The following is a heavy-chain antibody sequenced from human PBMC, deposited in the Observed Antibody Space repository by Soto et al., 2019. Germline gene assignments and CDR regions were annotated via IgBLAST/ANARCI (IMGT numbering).Heavy chain of an antibody. Sequence: GGSLRLSCAASGFTFSSYAMSWVRQAPGKGLEWVSAISGSGGSTYYADSVKGRFTISRDNSKNTLYLQMNSLRAEDTAVYYCAKDLNPANYYDYGYFDYSGQGTLVTVSS. CDR1: GFTFSSYA. J-gene: IGHJ4*02. D-gene: IGHD3-22*01. CDR2: ISGSGGST. CDR3: AKDLNPANYYDYGYFDY. V-gene: IGHV3-23*01.